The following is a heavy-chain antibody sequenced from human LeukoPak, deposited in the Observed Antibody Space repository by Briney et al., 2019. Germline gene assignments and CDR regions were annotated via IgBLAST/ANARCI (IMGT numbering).Heavy chain of an antibody. CDR1: GGSISSSNW. Sequence: MASETLSLTCAVSGGSISSSNWWSWVRQAPGKGLEWIGEVNHSGGTNYKPSLWSRVNISVDKSKNQFSLRLSSVTAADTAVYYCARATLDLAFDIWGQGTLVRVS. D-gene: IGHD3-3*01. CDR2: VNHSGGT. J-gene: IGHJ3*02. CDR3: ARATLDLAFDI. V-gene: IGHV4-4*02.